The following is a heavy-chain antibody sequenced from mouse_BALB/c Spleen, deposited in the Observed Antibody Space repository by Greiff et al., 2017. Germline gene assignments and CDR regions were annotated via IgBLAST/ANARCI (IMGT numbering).Heavy chain of an antibody. J-gene: IGHJ4*01. CDR3: ARKGYYGSSYAMDY. V-gene: IGHV14-3*02. CDR2: IDPANGNT. D-gene: IGHD1-1*01. CDR1: GFNIKDTY. Sequence: VQLKQSGAELVKPGASVKLSCTASGFNIKDTYMHWVKQRPEQGLEWIGRIDPANGNTKYDPKFQGKATITADTSSNTAYLQLSSLTSEDTAVYYCARKGYYGSSYAMDYWGQGTSVTVSS.